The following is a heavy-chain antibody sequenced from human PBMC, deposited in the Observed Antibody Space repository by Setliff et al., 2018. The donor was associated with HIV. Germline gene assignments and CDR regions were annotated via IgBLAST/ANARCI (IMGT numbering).Heavy chain of an antibody. D-gene: IGHD2-21*01. CDR1: GGTFSSYA. V-gene: IGHV1-69*06. CDR2: IIPIFGTA. CDR3: ARSRCGGDCFSGY. Sequence: GASVKVSCKASGGTFSSYAISWVRQAPGQGLEWMGRIIPIFGTANYAQKFQGRVTITADKSTSTAYMELSSLRSEDTAVYYCARSRCGGDCFSGYWGQGTLVTVSS. J-gene: IGHJ4*02.